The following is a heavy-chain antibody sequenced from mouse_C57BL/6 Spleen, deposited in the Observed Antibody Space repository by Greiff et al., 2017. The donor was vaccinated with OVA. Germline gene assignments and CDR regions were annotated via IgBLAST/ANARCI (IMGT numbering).Heavy chain of an antibody. V-gene: IGHV1-69*01. CDR3: ARNWSWDY. CDR1: GYTFTSYW. CDR2: IDPSDSYT. J-gene: IGHJ4*01. Sequence: VQLQQPGAELVMPGASVKLSCKASGYTFTSYWMHWVKQRPGQGLEWIGEIDPSDSYTNYNQKFKGKSTLTVDKSSSTSYMQLSSLTSEDSAVYYCARNWSWDYWGQGTSVTVSS.